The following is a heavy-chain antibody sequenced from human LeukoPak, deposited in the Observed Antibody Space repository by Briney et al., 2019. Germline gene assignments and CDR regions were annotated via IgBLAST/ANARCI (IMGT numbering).Heavy chain of an antibody. CDR1: GGSISSGGYS. V-gene: IGHV4-30-2*01. D-gene: IGHD3-9*01. CDR2: IYHSGST. CDR3: AREDYDILTGFRGFDY. Sequence: PSETLSLTCAVSGGSISSGGYSWNWIRQPPGKGLEWIGYIYHSGSTYYNPSLKSRVTISVDRSKNQFSLKLSFVTAADTAVYYCAREDYDILTGFRGFDYWGQGTLVTVSS. J-gene: IGHJ4*02.